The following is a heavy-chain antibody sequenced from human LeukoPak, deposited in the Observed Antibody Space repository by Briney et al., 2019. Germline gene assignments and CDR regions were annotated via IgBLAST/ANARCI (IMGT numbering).Heavy chain of an antibody. J-gene: IGHJ5*02. CDR3: ARAVVVAATVLRNNWFDP. CDR1: GYTFTGYY. Sequence: GASVKVSCKASGYTFTGYYMHWVRQAPGQGLEWMGWINPNSGGTNYAQKFQGRVTMTRDTSISTAYMELSRLRSDDTAVYYCARAVVVAATVLRNNWFDPWGQGTLVTVSS. D-gene: IGHD2-15*01. CDR2: INPNSGGT. V-gene: IGHV1-2*02.